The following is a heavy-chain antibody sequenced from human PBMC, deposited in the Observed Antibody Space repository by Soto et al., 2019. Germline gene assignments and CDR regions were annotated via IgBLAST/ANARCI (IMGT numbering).Heavy chain of an antibody. CDR2: IYSGGST. CDR3: ARNIGGKEATGNMGFDH. V-gene: IGHV3-66*01. CDR1: GVTVSSNY. D-gene: IGHD1-1*01. Sequence: GGDLRLPWGASGVTVSSNYISRGRQAPGKGLEGVSVIYSGGSTYYADSVKGGFTISRDNSKNTLYLQMNSLRAEDTAVYYCARNIGGKEATGNMGFDHWGQGT. J-gene: IGHJ4*02.